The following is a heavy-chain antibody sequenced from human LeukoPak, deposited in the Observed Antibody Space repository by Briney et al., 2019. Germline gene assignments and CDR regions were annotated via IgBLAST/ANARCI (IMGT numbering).Heavy chain of an antibody. Sequence: SETLSLTCTVSGGSISSGGYYWSWIRQHPGKGLEWIGYIYYSGSTYYNPSLKSRVTISVDTSKNQFSLKLSSVTAADTAVFYCARTHCSSTSCYNVFDIWGQGTMVTVSS. CDR1: GGSISSGGYY. V-gene: IGHV4-31*03. CDR3: ARTHCSSTSCYNVFDI. J-gene: IGHJ3*02. CDR2: IYYSGST. D-gene: IGHD2-2*02.